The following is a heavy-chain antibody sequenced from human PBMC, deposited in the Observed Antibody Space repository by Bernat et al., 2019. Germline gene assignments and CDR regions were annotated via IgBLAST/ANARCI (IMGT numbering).Heavy chain of an antibody. CDR3: ARDRKKGYFQH. Sequence: QVQLQESGPGLVKPSETLSLTCTVSGGSISSYYWSWIRQPPGKGLEWIGYIYYSGSTYYNPSLKSRVTISVDTSKNQFSLKLSSVTAADTAVYYCARDRKKGYFQHWGQGTLVTVSS. CDR2: IYYSGST. J-gene: IGHJ1*01. V-gene: IGHV4-59*12. D-gene: IGHD1-14*01. CDR1: GGSISSYY.